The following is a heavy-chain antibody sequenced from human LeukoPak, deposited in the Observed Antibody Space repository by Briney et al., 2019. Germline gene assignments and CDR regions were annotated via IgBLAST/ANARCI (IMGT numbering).Heavy chain of an antibody. D-gene: IGHD2-15*01. CDR3: ARAALVVASTYYYYYMDV. CDR1: GGSISSGGYS. V-gene: IGHV4-30-4*07. J-gene: IGHJ6*03. CDR2: IYYSGST. Sequence: PSQTLSLTCAVSGGSISSGGYSWSWIRQPPGKGLEWIGYIYYSGSTNYNPSLKSRVTISVDTSKNQFSLKLSSVTAADTAVYYCARAALVVASTYYYYYMDVWGKGTTVTISS.